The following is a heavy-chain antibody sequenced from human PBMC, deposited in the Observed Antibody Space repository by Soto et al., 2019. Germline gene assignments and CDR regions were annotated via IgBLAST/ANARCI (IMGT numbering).Heavy chain of an antibody. CDR3: AHGGGWFALHS. D-gene: IGHD6-19*01. J-gene: IGHJ4*02. Sequence: ASGNVSCKASGYNFNDYAIHWVRLAPGQRLEWMGWINGGSGSTKYSQNFQDRVTFTRDTSATTAYMELNSLILEDTAIYYCAHGGGWFALHSWGQGTPVTGSS. CDR2: INGGSGST. CDR1: GYNFNDYA. V-gene: IGHV1-3*01.